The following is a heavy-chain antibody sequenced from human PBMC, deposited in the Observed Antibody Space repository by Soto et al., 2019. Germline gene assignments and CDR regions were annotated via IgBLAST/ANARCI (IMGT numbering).Heavy chain of an antibody. CDR2: ISAYNGNT. V-gene: IGHV1-18*01. Sequence: QVQLVQSGAEVKKPGASVKVSCKASGYTFTSYGISWVRQAPGQGLEWMGWISAYNGNTNYAQKLQGRVTMTTDTPTTPAYMELGSLRPDDPAVYSCARVGLNPLPASSSGMAAWGQGTTVPVPS. J-gene: IGHJ6*02. CDR3: ARVGLNPLPASSSGMAA. D-gene: IGHD3-16*01. CDR1: GYTFTSYG.